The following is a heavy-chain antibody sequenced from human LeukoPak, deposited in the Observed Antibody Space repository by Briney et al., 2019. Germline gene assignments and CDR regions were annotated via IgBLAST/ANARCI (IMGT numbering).Heavy chain of an antibody. CDR2: INPGDSDT. CDR1: GYNFTDSW. Sequence: GESLKISCKGAGYNFTDSWIGWVRQMPGKGLEWMGIINPGDSDTRSSPSFQGQVTISVDKSVNTAYLRWNSLRSSDTAMYYCARLPSERFRFFQFWGRGTLVTVSS. D-gene: IGHD3-3*01. J-gene: IGHJ1*01. V-gene: IGHV5-51*01. CDR3: ARLPSERFRFFQF.